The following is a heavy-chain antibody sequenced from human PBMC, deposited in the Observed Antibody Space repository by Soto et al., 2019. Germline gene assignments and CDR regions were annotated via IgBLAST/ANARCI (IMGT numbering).Heavy chain of an antibody. Sequence: GESLKISCQCSGYSFTSNWIGWVRQMPGKGLEWMGIINPADSDIKYSPSFQGQVTISADKSIGTAYLQWSSLKASDTAMYYCARHQRDDASRKIDCWGQGTLVTVSS. CDR2: INPADSDI. D-gene: IGHD3-16*01. V-gene: IGHV5-51*01. CDR1: GYSFTSNW. CDR3: ARHQRDDASRKIDC. J-gene: IGHJ4*02.